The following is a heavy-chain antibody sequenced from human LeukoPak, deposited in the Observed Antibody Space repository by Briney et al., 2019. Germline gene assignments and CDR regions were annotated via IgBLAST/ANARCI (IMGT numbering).Heavy chain of an antibody. V-gene: IGHV3-30*04. CDR2: ISDVGKYK. J-gene: IGHJ1*01. Sequence: GGSLRLSCAASGFSFSTYAIHWVRQAPGKGLEWVAVISDVGKYKYYADSVKGRFTISRDNSKNTLDLQMDSLRAEDTAVYYCARRRLNVIRGVTGTPDYWAQGTLVTVSS. CDR1: GFSFSTYA. CDR3: ARRRLNVIRGVTGTPDY. D-gene: IGHD3-10*01.